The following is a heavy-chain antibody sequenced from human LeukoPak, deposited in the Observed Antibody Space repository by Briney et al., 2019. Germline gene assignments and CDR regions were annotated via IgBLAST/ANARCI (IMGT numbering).Heavy chain of an antibody. D-gene: IGHD4-17*01. CDR1: GGSFSGYY. CDR2: INHSGST. Sequence: SETLSLTCAVYGGSFSGYYWSWIRQPPGKGLEWIGEINHSGSTNYNPSLKSRVTISVDTSTNQFSLKLSSVTAADTAVYYCARIAAVTTGNYYYYYLDVWGKGTTVIVSS. CDR3: ARIAAVTTGNYYYYYLDV. J-gene: IGHJ6*03. V-gene: IGHV4-34*01.